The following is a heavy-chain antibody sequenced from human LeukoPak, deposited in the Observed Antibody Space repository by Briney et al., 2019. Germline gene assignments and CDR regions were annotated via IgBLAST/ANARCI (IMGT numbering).Heavy chain of an antibody. CDR2: ISSSGSTI. CDR1: GFTFSSYE. D-gene: IGHD5-24*01. J-gene: IGHJ4*02. CDR3: AKDRIREMDNPYFDY. Sequence: GGSLRLSCAASGFTFSSYEMHWVRQAPGKGLEWVSYISSSGSTIYYADSVKGRFTISRDNSKNTLYLQMNSLRAEDTAVYYCAKDRIREMDNPYFDYWGQGTLVTVSS. V-gene: IGHV3-48*03.